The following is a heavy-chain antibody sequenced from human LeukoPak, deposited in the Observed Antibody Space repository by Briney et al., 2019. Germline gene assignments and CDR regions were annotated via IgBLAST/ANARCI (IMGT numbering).Heavy chain of an antibody. Sequence: SETLSLTCTVSGDSISSGSHYWGWIRQPPGKGLEWIASIYYSGNTYSHPTIESRFTMSVDSSKYQFSLRLSSVTAADTAVYYCARDDTSSLYSFDPWGRGILVTVSS. CDR2: IYYSGNT. D-gene: IGHD2-21*01. V-gene: IGHV4-39*07. J-gene: IGHJ5*02. CDR1: GDSISSGSHY. CDR3: ARDDTSSLYSFDP.